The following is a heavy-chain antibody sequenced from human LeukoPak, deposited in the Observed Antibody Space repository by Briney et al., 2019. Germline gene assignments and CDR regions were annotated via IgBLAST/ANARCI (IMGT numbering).Heavy chain of an antibody. CDR2: IYSGGYT. V-gene: IGHV3-23*03. CDR1: GFTFTIYA. Sequence: PGGSLSLSCTASGFTFTIYAMSGVRQAPGRGVEGVSVIYSGGYTYYADSVKGRFTISRDNSKNTLYLQMNSLRAEDTAVYYCAKEISGWYYFDHWGQGTLVTVSS. J-gene: IGHJ4*02. D-gene: IGHD6-19*01. CDR3: AKEISGWYYFDH.